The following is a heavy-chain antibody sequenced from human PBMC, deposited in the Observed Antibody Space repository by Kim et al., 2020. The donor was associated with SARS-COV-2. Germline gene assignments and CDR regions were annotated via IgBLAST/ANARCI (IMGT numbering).Heavy chain of an antibody. J-gene: IGHJ4*02. V-gene: IGHV3-23*01. CDR2: ISGSGGST. D-gene: IGHD1-26*01. CDR3: AKIGLIVGNRAWDY. CDR1: GFTFSSYA. Sequence: GGSLRLSCAASGFTFSSYAMSCVRQAPGKGLEWVSAISGSGGSTYYADSVKGRFTISRDNSKNTLYLQMNSLRAEDTAVYYCAKIGLIVGNRAWDYWGQGTLVTVSS.